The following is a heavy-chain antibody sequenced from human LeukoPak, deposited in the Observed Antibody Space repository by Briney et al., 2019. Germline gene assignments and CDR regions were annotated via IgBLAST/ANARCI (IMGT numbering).Heavy chain of an antibody. CDR3: AKKAAAGEYFDY. CDR1: GGTFSSYA. V-gene: IGHV1-69*06. J-gene: IGHJ4*02. D-gene: IGHD6-13*01. CDR2: IIPIFGTA. Sequence: SVKVSCKASGGTFSSYAISWVRQAPGQGLEWMGGIIPIFGTANYAQKFQGRVTITADKSTSTAYMELSSLRAEDTAVYYCAKKAAAGEYFDYWGQGTLVTVSS.